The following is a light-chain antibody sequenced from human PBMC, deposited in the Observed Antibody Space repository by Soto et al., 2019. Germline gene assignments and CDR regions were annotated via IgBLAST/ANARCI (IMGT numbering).Light chain of an antibody. CDR2: EVS. CDR1: SSDIGAYIY. V-gene: IGLV2-8*01. Sequence: QSVLTQPPSASGSPGQSVTISCTGTSSDIGAYIYVSWYQQHPGKAPKLMISEVSRRPSGVPERFSGSTSGNTASLTVSGLQADDEAHYYCSSYAGSNNFVFGTGTKV. J-gene: IGLJ1*01. CDR3: SSYAGSNNFV.